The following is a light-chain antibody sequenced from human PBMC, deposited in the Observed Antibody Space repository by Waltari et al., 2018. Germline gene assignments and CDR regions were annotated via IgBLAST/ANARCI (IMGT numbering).Light chain of an antibody. Sequence: IVLIQSPATLAMSPGQRATLPCRASQSVGKYLAWFQQKPGQVPRLLIYDTSHRGTGVPARFSGSGSGTDFTLTISSLESEDFAVYYCQQRSSWPLTFGGGTKVQIK. CDR2: DTS. V-gene: IGKV3-11*01. CDR1: QSVGKY. J-gene: IGKJ4*01. CDR3: QQRSSWPLT.